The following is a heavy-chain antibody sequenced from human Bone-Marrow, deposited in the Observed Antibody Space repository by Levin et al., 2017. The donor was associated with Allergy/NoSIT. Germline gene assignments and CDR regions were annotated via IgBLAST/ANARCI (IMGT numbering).Heavy chain of an antibody. CDR1: GLIFDDVW. CDR3: TRHFYTLGAS. Sequence: TGGSLRLSCAGSGLIFDDVWMSWVRQAPGKGLEWVGRIKSRNDGGTVDYAAPVRGRFTISRDRSKNTVYLQMNSLKIDDTALYYCTRHFYTLGASWGQGILVTVSS. V-gene: IGHV3-15*01. CDR2: IKSRNDGGTV. J-gene: IGHJ5*02. D-gene: IGHD3-16*01.